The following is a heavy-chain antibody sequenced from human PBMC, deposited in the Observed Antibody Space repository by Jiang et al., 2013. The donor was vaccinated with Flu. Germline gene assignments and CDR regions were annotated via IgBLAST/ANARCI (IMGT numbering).Heavy chain of an antibody. J-gene: IGHJ4*02. CDR2: INHSGST. CDR3: ARVTSVYGDPFDY. Sequence: LLKPSETLSLTCAVYGGSFSGYYWSWIRQPPGKGLEWIGEINHSGSTNYNPSLKSRVTISVDTSKNQFSLKLSSVTAADTAVYYCARVTSVYGDPFDYWGQGTLVTVSS. CDR1: GGSFSGYY. D-gene: IGHD4-17*01. V-gene: IGHV4-34*01.